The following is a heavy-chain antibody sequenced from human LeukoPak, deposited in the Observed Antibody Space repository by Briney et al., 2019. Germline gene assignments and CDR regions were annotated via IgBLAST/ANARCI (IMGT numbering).Heavy chain of an antibody. V-gene: IGHV3-30-3*01. J-gene: IGHJ4*02. Sequence: GGSLRLSCAASGFTCSSYAMHWVRQAPGKGLEWVAVISYDGSNKYYADSVKGRFTISRDNAKNSLYLQMNSLRAEDTAVYYCARDRSSWYGGGYFDYWGQGTLVTVSS. CDR3: ARDRSSWYGGGYFDY. CDR2: ISYDGSNK. CDR1: GFTCSSYA. D-gene: IGHD6-13*01.